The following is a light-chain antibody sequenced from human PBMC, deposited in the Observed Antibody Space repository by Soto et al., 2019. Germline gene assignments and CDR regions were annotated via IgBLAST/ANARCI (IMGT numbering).Light chain of an antibody. CDR2: DAS. CDR3: QQYRNWPRT. J-gene: IGKJ1*01. Sequence: EIVLTKSPGTLSLSPGEGATLSCRASQSIYTKLAWYQKKSGQAPRLLIYDASTRAYGIPDRFSGRGSGTEFTLTINNLQSEDFAVYYCQQYRNWPRTFGQGTMVDIK. CDR1: QSIYTK. V-gene: IGKV3D-15*01.